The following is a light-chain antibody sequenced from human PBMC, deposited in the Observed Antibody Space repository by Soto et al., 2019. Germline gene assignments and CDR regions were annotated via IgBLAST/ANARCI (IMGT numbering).Light chain of an antibody. V-gene: IGLV2-8*01. CDR1: SRDVGNYNY. CDR2: EVT. Sequence: QSVLTQPASVSGSPGQSITISCTGTSRDVGNYNYVSWYQQHPGKAPRLMIYEVTKRPSGVPDRFSGSKSGNTASLTVSGLQPEDEADYFCSSYAGSNNLLFGGGTQLTVL. CDR3: SSYAGSNNLL. J-gene: IGLJ2*01.